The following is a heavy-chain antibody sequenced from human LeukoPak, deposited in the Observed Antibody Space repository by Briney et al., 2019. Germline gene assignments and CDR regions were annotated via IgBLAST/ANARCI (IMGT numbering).Heavy chain of an antibody. V-gene: IGHV4-59*12. CDR3: ARSLGIAVAGLGGFDP. Sequence: PSETLSLTCSVSGGSISSDYWSWIRQPPGKGLEWIGYIYHSGSTYYNPSLKSRVTISVDRSKNQFSLKLSSVTAADTAVYYCARSLGIAVAGLGGFDPWGQGTLVTVSS. D-gene: IGHD6-19*01. CDR1: GGSISSDY. J-gene: IGHJ5*02. CDR2: IYHSGST.